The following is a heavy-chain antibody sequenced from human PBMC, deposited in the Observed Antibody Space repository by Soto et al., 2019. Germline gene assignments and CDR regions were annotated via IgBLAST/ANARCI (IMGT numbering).Heavy chain of an antibody. Sequence: GGSLRLSCAASGFTFSNAWMGWVRQAPGKGLEWVGRIKSKSNDETTDYAAPVKGRFTISRDDSKNTLYLQMNSLKTEDTAVYHCTRYSYGDYYFDYWGQGTLVTVSS. CDR2: IKSKSNDETT. V-gene: IGHV3-15*01. CDR3: TRYSYGDYYFDY. CDR1: GFTFSNAW. J-gene: IGHJ4*02. D-gene: IGHD5-18*01.